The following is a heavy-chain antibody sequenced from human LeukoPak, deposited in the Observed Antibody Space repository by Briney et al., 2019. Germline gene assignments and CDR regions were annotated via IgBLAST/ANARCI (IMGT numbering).Heavy chain of an antibody. V-gene: IGHV3-53*01. CDR2: IYSGGST. CDR1: GFTFSSYS. CDR3: AKDPPLDY. J-gene: IGHJ4*02. Sequence: GGSLRLSCAASGFTFSSYSMSWVRQAPGKGLEWVSVIYSGGSTYYADSVKGRFTISRDNSKNTLYLQMNSLRAEDTAVYYCAKDPPLDYWGQGTLVTVSS.